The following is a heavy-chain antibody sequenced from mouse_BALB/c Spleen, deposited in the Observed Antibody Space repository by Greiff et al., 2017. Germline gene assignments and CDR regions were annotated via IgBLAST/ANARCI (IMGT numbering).Heavy chain of an antibody. V-gene: IGHV1-69*02. Sequence: QVQLQQPGAELVKPGAPVKLSCKASGYTFTSYWMNWVKQRPGRGLEWIGRIDPSDSETHYNQKFKDKATLTVDKSSSTAYIQLSSLTSEDSAVYYCARSRYGKGAMDYWGQGTSVTVSA. CDR2: IDPSDSET. CDR3: ARSRYGKGAMDY. D-gene: IGHD2-1*01. J-gene: IGHJ4*01. CDR1: GYTFTSYW.